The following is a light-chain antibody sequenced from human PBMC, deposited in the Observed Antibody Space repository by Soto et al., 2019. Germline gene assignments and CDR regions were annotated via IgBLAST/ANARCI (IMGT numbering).Light chain of an antibody. J-gene: IGKJ1*01. CDR2: GAS. V-gene: IGKV3-20*01. Sequence: IVLTQSPGTLSLPPGERATLSFRASQSVSNNYLAWYQQKPGQAPRLLIYGASNRATGIPDRFSGSGSGTDFTLTISRLEPEDFAVYYCQQYGSSGTFGQGTKVDIK. CDR1: QSVSNNY. CDR3: QQYGSSGT.